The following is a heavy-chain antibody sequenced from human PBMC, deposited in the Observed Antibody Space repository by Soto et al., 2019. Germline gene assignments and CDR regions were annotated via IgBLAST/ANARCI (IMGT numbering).Heavy chain of an antibody. CDR3: ATTPRRFGYSYYFDY. D-gene: IGHD3-3*01. CDR1: GGTFSSYA. J-gene: IGHJ4*02. V-gene: IGHV1-69*01. Sequence: QVQLVQSGAEVKKPGSSVKASCKASGGTFSSYAISWVRQAPGQGLEWMGGIIPIFGTANYAQKFQGRVTITADESTSTAYMELSSLRSEDTAVYYCATTPRRFGYSYYFDYWGQGTLVTVSS. CDR2: IIPIFGTA.